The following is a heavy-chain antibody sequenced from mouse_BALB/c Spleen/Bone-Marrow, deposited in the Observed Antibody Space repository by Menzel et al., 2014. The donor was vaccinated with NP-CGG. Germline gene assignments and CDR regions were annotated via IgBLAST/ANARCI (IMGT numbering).Heavy chain of an antibody. Sequence: LQQPGSELVRPGASVKLSCKASGYTFTSYWIHWVKPRPGQGLEWIGNIYPGSGTINYDEKFKNKATLTVDTSSSIAYMQLSSLTSEDSAVYYCRCYDYTMDYWGQGTSVTVSS. CDR2: IYPGSGTI. V-gene: IGHV1S22*01. D-gene: IGHD1-1*01. CDR3: RCYDYTMDY. CDR1: GYTFTSYW. J-gene: IGHJ4*01.